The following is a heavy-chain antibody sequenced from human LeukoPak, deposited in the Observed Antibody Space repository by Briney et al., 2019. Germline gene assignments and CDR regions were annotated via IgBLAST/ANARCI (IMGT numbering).Heavy chain of an antibody. CDR1: GFAFSTYG. CDR3: ARVQSSWYLSYYYYYMDV. CDR2: IRYDGSNK. J-gene: IGHJ6*03. Sequence: PGGSLRLSCAASGFAFSTYGMHWVRQAPGKGLEWVTLIRYDGSNKYNADSVKGRFTISRDNSKNTLYLQMNSLRAEDTAVYYCARVQSSWYLSYYYYYMDVWGKGTTVTISS. V-gene: IGHV3-30*02. D-gene: IGHD6-13*01.